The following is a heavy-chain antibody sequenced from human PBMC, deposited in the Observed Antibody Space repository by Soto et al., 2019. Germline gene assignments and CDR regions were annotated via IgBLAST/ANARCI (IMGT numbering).Heavy chain of an antibody. CDR2: IYYSGST. J-gene: IGHJ6*03. V-gene: IGHV4-30-4*01. Sequence: SETLSLTCTVSGGSISSGDYYWSWIRQPPGKGLEWIGYIYYSGSTYYNPSLKSRVTISVDTSKNQFSLKLSSVTAADTAVYYCARGAVSSTIFGVVPYGPRYYYYMDVWGKGTTVTVSS. CDR1: GGSISSGDYY. D-gene: IGHD3-3*01. CDR3: ARGAVSSTIFGVVPYGPRYYYYMDV.